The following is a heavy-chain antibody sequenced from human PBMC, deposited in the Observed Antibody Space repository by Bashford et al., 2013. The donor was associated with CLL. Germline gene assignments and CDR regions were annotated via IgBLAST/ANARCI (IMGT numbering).Heavy chain of an antibody. V-gene: IGHV4-30-2*01. J-gene: IGHJ3*02. CDR2: IYHSGST. CDR1: GGSISSGGYS. Sequence: SETLSLTCAVSGGSISSGGYSWSWIRQPPGKGLEWIGYIYHSGSTYYNPSLKSRVTISVDRSKNQFSLKLSSVTAADTAVYYCARVSRRITIFGVVINDAFDIWGQGTMVTVSS. D-gene: IGHD3-3*01. CDR3: ARVSRRITIFGVVINDAFDI.